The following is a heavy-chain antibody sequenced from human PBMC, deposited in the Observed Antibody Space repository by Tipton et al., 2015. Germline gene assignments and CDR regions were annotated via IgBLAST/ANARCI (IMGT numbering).Heavy chain of an antibody. J-gene: IGHJ6*02. D-gene: IGHD1-26*01. Sequence: SLRLSCAASGFTFSIYSMNWVRQAPGKGLEWVSYISITATTIYYADSVKGRFTISRDNAKNSLYLQMNSLRDEDTAVYYCATLVGAPRGYYYYDMDVWGQGTTVTVSS. CDR1: GFTFSIYS. CDR3: ATLVGAPRGYYYYDMDV. CDR2: ISITATTI. V-gene: IGHV3-48*02.